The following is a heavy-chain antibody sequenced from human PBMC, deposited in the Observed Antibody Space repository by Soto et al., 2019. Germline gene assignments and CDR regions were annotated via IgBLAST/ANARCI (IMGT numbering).Heavy chain of an antibody. CDR1: GFTFSSYA. CDR2: ISYDGSNK. CDR3: GRDHPLYDFWGGYSRYYHYYGMDG. D-gene: IGHD3-3*01. V-gene: IGHV3-30-3*01. J-gene: IGHJ6*02. Sequence: QVQLVESGGGVVQPGRSLRLSCAASGFTFSSYAMHWVRQAPGKGLEWVAVISYDGSNKYYADSVKGRFTISRDNSKNTVDSQMNSLGAEDTAVYLCGRDHPLYDFWGGYSRYYHYYGMDGWGQGATVNVS.